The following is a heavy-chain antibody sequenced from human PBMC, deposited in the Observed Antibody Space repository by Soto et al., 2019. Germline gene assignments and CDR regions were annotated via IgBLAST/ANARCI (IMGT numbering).Heavy chain of an antibody. CDR2: IYYRGNA. D-gene: IGHD6-13*01. Sequence: SETLSLTCSVSDDSINSDKYYWGWIRQPPGKGLEWIGSIYYRGNAYYNPSLQTRVTISLDKSTSTVYMELSSLRSEDTAVYYCARPRDSSWYYFDYWGQGTLVTVSS. J-gene: IGHJ4*02. V-gene: IGHV4-39*07. CDR3: ARPRDSSWYYFDY. CDR1: DDSINSDKYY.